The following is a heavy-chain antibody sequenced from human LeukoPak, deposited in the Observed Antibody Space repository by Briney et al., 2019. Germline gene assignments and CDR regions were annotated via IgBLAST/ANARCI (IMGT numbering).Heavy chain of an antibody. CDR3: ASVRAPGFFDF. CDR1: GGSISSGGYS. V-gene: IGHV4-30-4*07. Sequence: SETLSLTCAVSGGSISSGGYSWSWIRQPPGKGLEWIGYIYYSGSTYYNPSLKSRVTISVDTSKNQFSLRLSSVTAADTAVYYCASVRAPGFFDFWGQGALVTVSS. J-gene: IGHJ4*02. CDR2: IYYSGST.